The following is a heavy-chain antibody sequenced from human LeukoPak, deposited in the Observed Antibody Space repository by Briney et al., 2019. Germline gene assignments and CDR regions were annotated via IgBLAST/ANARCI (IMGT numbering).Heavy chain of an antibody. V-gene: IGHV3-30*02. Sequence: GGSLRLSCAASGFTFSSYGMHWVRQAPGKGLEWVAFIRYDGSNKYYADSVKGRFTISRDNSKNTLYLQMNSLRAEDTAVYYCAKDLRYLGKISDYWGQGTLVTVSS. D-gene: IGHD1-1*01. CDR3: AKDLRYLGKISDY. CDR2: IRYDGSNK. CDR1: GFTFSSYG. J-gene: IGHJ4*02.